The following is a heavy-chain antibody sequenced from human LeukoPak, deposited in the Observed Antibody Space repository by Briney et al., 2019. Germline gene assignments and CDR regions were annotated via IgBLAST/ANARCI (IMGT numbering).Heavy chain of an antibody. D-gene: IGHD6-13*01. Sequence: AISGSGGSTYYADSVKGRFTISRDNSKNTLYLQMNSLRAEDTAVYYCAKGSSRYSSSGYFDYWGQGTLVTVSS. J-gene: IGHJ4*02. CDR3: AKGSSRYSSSGYFDY. CDR2: ISGSGGST. V-gene: IGHV3-23*01.